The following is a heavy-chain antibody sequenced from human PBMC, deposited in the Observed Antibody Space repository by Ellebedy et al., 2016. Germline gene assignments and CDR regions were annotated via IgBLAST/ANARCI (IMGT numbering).Heavy chain of an antibody. J-gene: IGHJ4*02. D-gene: IGHD3-9*01. CDR1: GGSFSGYY. V-gene: IGHV4-59*01. CDR2: IYYSGST. CDR3: ARFGHRYFDWPHFDY. Sequence: SETLSLXXAVYGGSFSGYYWSWIRQPPGKGLEWIGYIYYSGSTNYNPSLKSRVTISVDTSKNQFSLKLSSVTAADTAVYYCARFGHRYFDWPHFDYWGQGTLVTVSS.